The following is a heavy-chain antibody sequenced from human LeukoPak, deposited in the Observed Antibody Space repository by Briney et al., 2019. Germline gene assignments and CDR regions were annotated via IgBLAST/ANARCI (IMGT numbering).Heavy chain of an antibody. CDR1: GFTVSSNY. Sequence: GESLKISCAASGFTVSSNYMSWVRQAPGKGLEWVSVIYSGGSTYYADSAKGRFTISRDNSKNTLYLQMNSLRAEDTAVYYCARDLRYWGQGTLVTVSS. CDR2: IYSGGST. V-gene: IGHV3-66*01. CDR3: ARDLRY. D-gene: IGHD5/OR15-5a*01. J-gene: IGHJ4*02.